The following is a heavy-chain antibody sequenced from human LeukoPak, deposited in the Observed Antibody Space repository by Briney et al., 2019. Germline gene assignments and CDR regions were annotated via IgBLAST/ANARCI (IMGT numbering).Heavy chain of an antibody. D-gene: IGHD5-12*01. CDR1: GFTFSSYS. CDR2: ISSSSSYI. CDR3: ARVGYDYPFDY. J-gene: IGHJ4*02. V-gene: IGHV3-21*01. Sequence: GGSLRLSCAASGFTFSSYSMNLVRQAPGKGLEWVSSISSSSSYIYYADSVKGRFTVSKDNAKNSLYLQMNSLRAEDTAGYYCARVGYDYPFDYWGQGTLVTVSS.